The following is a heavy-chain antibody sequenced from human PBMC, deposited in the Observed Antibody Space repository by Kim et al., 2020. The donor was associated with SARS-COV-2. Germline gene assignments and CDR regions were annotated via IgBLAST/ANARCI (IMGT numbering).Heavy chain of an antibody. Sequence: GGSLRLSCAASGFTFSSYGMHWVRQAPGKGLEWMAIISYDGSNGYYADSVKGRFTISRDNSKNTLYLQMNSLRAEDTAVYFCAKGIAAPNYYYYGMDVWG. CDR1: GFTFSSYG. CDR2: ISYDGSNG. CDR3: AKGIAAPNYYYYGMDV. J-gene: IGHJ6*01. V-gene: IGHV3-30*18. D-gene: IGHD6-6*01.